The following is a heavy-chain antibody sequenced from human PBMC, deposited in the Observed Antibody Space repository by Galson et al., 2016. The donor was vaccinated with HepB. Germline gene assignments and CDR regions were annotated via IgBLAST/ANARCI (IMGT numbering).Heavy chain of an antibody. D-gene: IGHD2-15*01. CDR1: GDTLTSNP. CDR3: ARELVVAATLLLNYCLDV. Sequence: SVKVSCKASGDTLTSNPIHWVRQAPGQGLEWMGIFNPSGDRASYAQKFQGRVTLARDTSTSTVYMELSSLSSEVTAVYYCARELVVAATLLLNYCLDVWGQGTTVTVSS. J-gene: IGHJ6*02. CDR2: FNPSGDRA. V-gene: IGHV1-46*01.